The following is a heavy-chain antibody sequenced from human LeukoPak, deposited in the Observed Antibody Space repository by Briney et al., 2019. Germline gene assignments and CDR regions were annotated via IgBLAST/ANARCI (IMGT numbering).Heavy chain of an antibody. J-gene: IGHJ4*02. CDR1: GNSISSGDYY. CDR3: ARAEVPPDFYDTSGGFDY. V-gene: IGHV4-61*02. D-gene: IGHD3-22*01. Sequence: SETLSLTCTVSGNSISSGDYYWSWIRQPAGKGLEWIGRIYTSGSTTYNPSLKSRVTISGDTSENQFSLRLSSVTAADTAVYYCARAEVPPDFYDTSGGFDYWGQGTLVTVSS. CDR2: IYTSGST.